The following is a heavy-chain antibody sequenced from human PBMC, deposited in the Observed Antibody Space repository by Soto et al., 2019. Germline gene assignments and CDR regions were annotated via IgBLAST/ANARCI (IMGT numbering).Heavy chain of an antibody. J-gene: IGHJ6*03. CDR3: AKKALEPREVYYYYYMDV. D-gene: IGHD3-3*01. Sequence: GGSLRLSCAASGFTFSSYAMSWVRQAPGKGLEWVSAISGSGGSTYYADSVKGRFTISRDNSKNTLYLQMNSLRAEDTAVYYCAKKALEPREVYYYYYMDVWGKGTTVTVSS. CDR2: ISGSGGST. V-gene: IGHV3-23*01. CDR1: GFTFSSYA.